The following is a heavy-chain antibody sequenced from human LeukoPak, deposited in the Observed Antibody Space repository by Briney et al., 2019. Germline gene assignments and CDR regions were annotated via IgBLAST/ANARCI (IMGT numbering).Heavy chain of an antibody. D-gene: IGHD3-22*01. V-gene: IGHV3-53*01. Sequence: GGSLRLSCAASGFTFSSYAMSWVRQAPGKGLEWVSVIYSGGSTYYADSVKGRFTISRDNSKNTLYLQMNSLRAEDTAVYYCARDRGYPDAFDIWGQGTMVTVSS. CDR1: GFTFSSYA. CDR2: IYSGGST. J-gene: IGHJ3*02. CDR3: ARDRGYPDAFDI.